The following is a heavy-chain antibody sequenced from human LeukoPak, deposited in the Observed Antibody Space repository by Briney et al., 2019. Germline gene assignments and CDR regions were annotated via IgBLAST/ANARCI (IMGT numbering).Heavy chain of an antibody. J-gene: IGHJ6*02. D-gene: IGHD7-27*01. CDR3: AKELGISYYYYGIDV. CDR2: ISYDGSNK. Sequence: GGSLRLSCAASGFTFSSYGMHWVRQAPGKGLEWVAVISYDGSNKYYADSVKGRFTISRDNSKNTLYLQMNSLRAEDTAVYYCAKELGISYYYYGIDVWGQGTTVTVSS. CDR1: GFTFSSYG. V-gene: IGHV3-30*18.